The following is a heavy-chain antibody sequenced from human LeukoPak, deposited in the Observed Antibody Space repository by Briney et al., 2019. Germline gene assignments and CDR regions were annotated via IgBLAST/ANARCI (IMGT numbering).Heavy chain of an antibody. CDR1: GFTLSSYE. Sequence: GGSLRLSCAASGFTLSSYEMNWVRQAPGRGLEWVSYISSSGSTIYYADSVKGRFTISRDNAKNSLYLQMNSLRAEDTAVYYCARDYCSGGSCYSDYWGQGTLVTVSS. V-gene: IGHV3-48*03. CDR3: ARDYCSGGSCYSDY. J-gene: IGHJ4*02. CDR2: ISSSGSTI. D-gene: IGHD2-15*01.